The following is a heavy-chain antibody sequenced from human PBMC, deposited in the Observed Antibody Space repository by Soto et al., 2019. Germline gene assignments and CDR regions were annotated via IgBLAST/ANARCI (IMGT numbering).Heavy chain of an antibody. D-gene: IGHD2-2*01. CDR3: AKDRGIVVVPAAVHY. Sequence: EVQLLESGGGLVQPGGSLRLSCAASGFTFSSYAMSWLRQAPGKGLEWVSAISGSGGSTYYADSVKGRFTISRDNSKNTLYLQMNSLRAEDTAVYYCAKDRGIVVVPAAVHYWGQGTLVTVSS. CDR2: ISGSGGST. V-gene: IGHV3-23*01. J-gene: IGHJ4*02. CDR1: GFTFSSYA.